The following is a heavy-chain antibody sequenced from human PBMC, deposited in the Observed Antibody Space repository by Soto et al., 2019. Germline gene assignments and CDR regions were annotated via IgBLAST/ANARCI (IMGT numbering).Heavy chain of an antibody. J-gene: IGHJ6*02. CDR2: INSDGSST. CDR3: ARDPYYDFWSRYYYYGMDV. V-gene: IGHV3-74*01. Sequence: GGSLRLSYAASGFTFSSYWMHWVRQAPGKGLVWVSRINSDGSSTSYADSVKGRFTISRDNAKNTLYLQMNSLRAEDTAVYYCARDPYYDFWSRYYYYGMDVWGQGTTVTVSS. D-gene: IGHD3-3*01. CDR1: GFTFSSYW.